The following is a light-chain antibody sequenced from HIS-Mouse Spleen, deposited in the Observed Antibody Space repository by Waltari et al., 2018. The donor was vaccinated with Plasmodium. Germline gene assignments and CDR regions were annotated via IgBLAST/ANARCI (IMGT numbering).Light chain of an antibody. Sequence: IQFTQSPSSLPSSLGDRVTITWRASQGISSYLAWYQQKPGKAPKLLIYDASSLESGVPSRFSGSGSGTDFTLTISSLQSEDFATYYCQQYNSYPLTFGEGTKVEIK. CDR1: QGISSY. CDR3: QQYNSYPLT. CDR2: DAS. J-gene: IGKJ4*01. V-gene: IGKV1-13*02.